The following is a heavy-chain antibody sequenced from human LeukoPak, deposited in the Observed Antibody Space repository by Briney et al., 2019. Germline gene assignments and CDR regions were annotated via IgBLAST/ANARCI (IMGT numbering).Heavy chain of an antibody. Sequence: PSETLSLTCTVSGGSISSSSYYWGWIRQPPGKGLEWIGSFHYTGTYYNPSLESRVTISVDTSKNQFSLKLNSVTAADTAVYYCHSASVDFWGQGSVVTVSS. D-gene: IGHD3-10*01. V-gene: IGHV4-39*07. J-gene: IGHJ4*02. CDR1: GGSISSSSYY. CDR3: HSASVDF. CDR2: FHYTGT.